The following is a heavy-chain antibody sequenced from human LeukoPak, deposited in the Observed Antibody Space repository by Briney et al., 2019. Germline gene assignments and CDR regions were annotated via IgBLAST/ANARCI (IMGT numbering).Heavy chain of an antibody. V-gene: IGHV4-59*11. J-gene: IGHJ5*02. Sequence: SETLSLTCGVSGVSMNSHYWSWIRQPPGKGLEWIGHIYYTGTTNYNPSLKSRVTISVDRSNNHFSLKLKSVTTADTAVYYCARAGPWQIDPWGQGILVTVSS. CDR3: ARAGPWQIDP. D-gene: IGHD3-10*01. CDR2: IYYTGTT. CDR1: GVSMNSHY.